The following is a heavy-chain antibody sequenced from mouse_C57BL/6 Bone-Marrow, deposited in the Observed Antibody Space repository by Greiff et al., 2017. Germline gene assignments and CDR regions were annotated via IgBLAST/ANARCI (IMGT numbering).Heavy chain of an antibody. V-gene: IGHV3-6*01. D-gene: IGHD2-12*01. CDR3: ARDYDGAMDY. J-gene: IGHJ4*01. CDR2: ISYDGSN. Sequence: EVKLQESGPGLVKPSQSLSLTCSVTGYSITSGYYWNWIRQFPGNKLEWMGYISYDGSNNYNPSLKNRISITRDTSKNQFFLKLNSVTTEDTATYYCARDYDGAMDYWGQGTSVTVSS. CDR1: GYSITSGYY.